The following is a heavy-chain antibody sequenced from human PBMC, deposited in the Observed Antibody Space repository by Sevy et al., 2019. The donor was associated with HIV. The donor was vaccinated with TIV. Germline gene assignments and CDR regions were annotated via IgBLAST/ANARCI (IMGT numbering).Heavy chain of an antibody. D-gene: IGHD2-21*02. J-gene: IGHJ4*02. CDR3: ARLFSCGGDCYYLDY. Sequence: GGCLRLSCAASGFTFSDYDMHWVRQAPGKGLEWVAVMSHDGNYKNHADSVKVRFTISRDNFKNTLYLHMNSLRVEDTAVYFCARLFSCGGDCYYLDYWGQGAPVTVSS. CDR1: GFTFSDYD. V-gene: IGHV3-30*04. CDR2: MSHDGNYK.